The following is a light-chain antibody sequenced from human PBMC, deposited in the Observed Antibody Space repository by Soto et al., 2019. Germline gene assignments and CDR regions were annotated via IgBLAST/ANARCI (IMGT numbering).Light chain of an antibody. CDR2: GAS. Sequence: EIVMTQSPATLSVSPGERATLSCRASQSVSTNLSGYQQKPGQPPRLLIYGASTRATGFPARFSGSGSGKDFILPISSLRSEYFAVYYCPQYRHWSTFGPGNKGEIK. V-gene: IGKV3-15*01. CDR3: PQYRHWST. CDR1: QSVSTN. J-gene: IGKJ1*01.